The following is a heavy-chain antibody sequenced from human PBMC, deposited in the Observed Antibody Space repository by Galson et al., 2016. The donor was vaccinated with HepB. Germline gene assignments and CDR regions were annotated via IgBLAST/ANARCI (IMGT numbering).Heavy chain of an antibody. Sequence: SETLSLTCSVSGGSIRSHYWSWIRQPPGKGLERIGYVYYTGKTDYNPSLKSRVTITLDTSENQFSLKMNSVTAADTAVYYCATSSSGWYRDYFDYWGQGIPVTVSS. CDR1: GGSIRSHY. CDR2: VYYTGKT. D-gene: IGHD2-2*02. V-gene: IGHV4-59*11. CDR3: ATSSSGWYRDYFDY. J-gene: IGHJ4*02.